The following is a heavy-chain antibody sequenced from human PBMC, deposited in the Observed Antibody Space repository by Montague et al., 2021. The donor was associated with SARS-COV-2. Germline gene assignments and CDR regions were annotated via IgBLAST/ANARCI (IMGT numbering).Heavy chain of an antibody. Sequence: SLRLSCAASGFTFDDYATHWVRQAPGKGLEWVSGISWNSGSIGYADSGKGRFTISRDNAKNSLYLQMNSLRAEDTALYYCAKALYGDYPFDYWGQGTLVTVSS. V-gene: IGHV3-9*01. D-gene: IGHD4-17*01. CDR2: ISWNSGSI. CDR1: GFTFDDYA. CDR3: AKALYGDYPFDY. J-gene: IGHJ4*02.